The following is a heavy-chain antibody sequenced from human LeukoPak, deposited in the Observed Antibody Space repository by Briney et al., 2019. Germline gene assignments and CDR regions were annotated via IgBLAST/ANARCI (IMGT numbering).Heavy chain of an antibody. D-gene: IGHD4-23*01. V-gene: IGHV4-59*01. J-gene: IGHJ2*01. CDR3: ARDWQDYGGNSVWYFGL. CDR1: GGSISSYY. Sequence: PSETLSLTCTISGGSISSYYWSWIRQPPGKGLEWIGYIYYRGSTNYNPSLKSRDTISVDTSKNQFSLKLSSVAAADTAVYYCARDWQDYGGNSVWYFGLWGRGTLVTVSS. CDR2: IYYRGST.